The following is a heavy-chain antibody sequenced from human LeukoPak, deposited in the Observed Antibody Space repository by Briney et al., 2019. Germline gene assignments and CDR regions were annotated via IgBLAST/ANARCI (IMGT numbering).Heavy chain of an antibody. V-gene: IGHV1-69*13. CDR1: GGTFSSYA. CDR2: IIPIFGTA. J-gene: IGHJ5*02. CDR3: ARGGGLLWFGELLFNWFDP. Sequence: SVTVSCKASGGTFSSYAISWVRQAPGQGLEWMGGIIPIFGTANYAQKFQGRVTITADESTSTAYMELSSLRSEDTAVYYCARGGGLLWFGELLFNWFDPWGQGTLVTVSS. D-gene: IGHD3-10*01.